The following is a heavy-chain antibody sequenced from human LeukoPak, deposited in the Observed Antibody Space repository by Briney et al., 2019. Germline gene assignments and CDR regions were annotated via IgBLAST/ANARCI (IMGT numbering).Heavy chain of an antibody. CDR1: GYTFTGYY. Sequence: GASVKVSCKASGYTFTGYYMHWVRQAPGQGLEWIGWINPNSGGTNYAQKFQGRVTMTRDTSISTAYMELSRLRSDDTAVYYCARVRPRIVVVPAAPWFDPWGQGTLVTVSS. CDR2: INPNSGGT. V-gene: IGHV1-2*02. J-gene: IGHJ5*02. CDR3: ARVRPRIVVVPAAPWFDP. D-gene: IGHD2-2*01.